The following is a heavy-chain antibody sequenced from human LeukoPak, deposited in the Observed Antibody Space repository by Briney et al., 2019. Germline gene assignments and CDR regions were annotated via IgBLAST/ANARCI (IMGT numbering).Heavy chain of an antibody. Sequence: GASVKVSCKASGYTFTGYYMHWVRQAPGQGLEWMGWINPNSGGTNYAQKFQGRVTMTRDTSISTAYMELSRLRSDDTAVYYCARDRRSGGSGWYPNWFDPWGQGTLVTVSS. J-gene: IGHJ5*02. D-gene: IGHD6-19*01. V-gene: IGHV1-2*02. CDR1: GYTFTGYY. CDR3: ARDRRSGGSGWYPNWFDP. CDR2: INPNSGGT.